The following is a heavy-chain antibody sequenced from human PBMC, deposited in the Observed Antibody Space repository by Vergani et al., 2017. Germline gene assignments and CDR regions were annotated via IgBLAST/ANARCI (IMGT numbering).Heavy chain of an antibody. Sequence: QVQLQESGPGLVKPSQTLSLTCSVSGDSIRSGVYYWNWIRQHPGKGLEWIGYIYSTGSTHHNPSLRRRINMSVDTSKNQFSLKLNSVTAADTAMYYCARMEGYDEGDALRIGYFDSWGPGILVTVSS. V-gene: IGHV4-31*03. CDR2: IYSTGST. CDR3: ARMEGYDEGDALRIGYFDS. CDR1: GDSIRSGVYY. D-gene: IGHD3-22*01. J-gene: IGHJ4*02.